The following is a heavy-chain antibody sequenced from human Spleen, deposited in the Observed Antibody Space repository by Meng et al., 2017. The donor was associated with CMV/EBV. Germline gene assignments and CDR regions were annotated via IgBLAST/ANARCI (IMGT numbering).Heavy chain of an antibody. CDR2: IYHSGGT. CDR3: ARDPYATGWAG. CDR1: GGSISISTW. D-gene: IGHD6-19*01. J-gene: IGHJ4*02. Sequence: QGQLQEAGPGLVKPSQTLSLTFTVSGGSISISTWGSWVRQPPGKGLEWIGEIYHSGGTNYNPSLRGRVTISLDKSKNQFSLTLRSVTAADTAVYYCARDPYATGWAGWGQGTLVTVSS. V-gene: IGHV4-4*02.